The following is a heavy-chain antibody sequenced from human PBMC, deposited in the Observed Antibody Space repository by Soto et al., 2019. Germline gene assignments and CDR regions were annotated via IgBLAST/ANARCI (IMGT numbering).Heavy chain of an antibody. CDR1: GGSFTSTNYF. D-gene: IGHD6-6*01. J-gene: IGHJ4*02. Sequence: SETLSLTCTVSGGSFTSTNYFWGWIRQPPGKGLEWIGYMYYNGNTFYSPSLKSRVTISVDTSKNQFSLKLSSVTAADTAVYYCARGGADDSSSHWGQGTLVTVSS. V-gene: IGHV4-39*07. CDR2: MYYNGNT. CDR3: ARGGADDSSSH.